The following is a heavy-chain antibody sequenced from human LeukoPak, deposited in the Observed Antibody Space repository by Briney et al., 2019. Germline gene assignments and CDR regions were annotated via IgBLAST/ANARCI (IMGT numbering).Heavy chain of an antibody. D-gene: IGHD3-22*01. Sequence: SETLSLTCAVYGGSFSGYYWSWIRQPPGKGLEWIGEINHSGSTNYNPSLKSRVTISVDTSKNQFSLKLSSVTAADTAVYYCARPGYYHDSSGSRQAFDIWGQGTMVTVSS. J-gene: IGHJ3*02. CDR2: INHSGST. V-gene: IGHV4-34*01. CDR1: GGSFSGYY. CDR3: ARPGYYHDSSGSRQAFDI.